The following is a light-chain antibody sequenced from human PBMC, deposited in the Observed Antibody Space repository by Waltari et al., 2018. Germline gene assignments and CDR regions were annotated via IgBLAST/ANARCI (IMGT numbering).Light chain of an antibody. CDR3: ASWDDSLNGHWV. J-gene: IGLJ3*02. Sequence: QSVLTQPPSASGTPGQRVTTSCSGSYSNIGSNVVNWYQQLPGKAPKLLIYRSDRRPSGVPVRFSGSKSGSSASLAIDGLHSEDEADYYCASWDDSLNGHWVFGGGTKVTVL. CDR1: YSNIGSNV. V-gene: IGLV1-44*01. CDR2: RSD.